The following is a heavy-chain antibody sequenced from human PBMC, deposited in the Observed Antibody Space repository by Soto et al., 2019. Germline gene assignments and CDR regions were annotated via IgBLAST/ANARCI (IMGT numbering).Heavy chain of an antibody. D-gene: IGHD6-19*01. CDR3: ARDRESIAVAGGFDY. CDR1: GFTFSSYS. J-gene: IGHJ4*02. V-gene: IGHV3-21*01. Sequence: GGSLRLSCAASGFTFSSYSMNWVRQAPGKGLEWVSSISSSSSYIYYADSVKGRFTISRDNAKNSLYLQMNSLRAEDTAVYYCARDRESIAVAGGFDYWGQGTLVTVSS. CDR2: ISSSSSYI.